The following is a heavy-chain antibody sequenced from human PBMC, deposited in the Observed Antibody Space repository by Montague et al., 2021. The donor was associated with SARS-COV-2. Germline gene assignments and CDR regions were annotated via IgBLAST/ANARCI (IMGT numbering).Heavy chain of an antibody. CDR2: IYWDDEK. V-gene: IGHV2-5*02. Sequence: PALVKPTQTLTLTCTFSGFSLSTSGVAVGWIRQSPGKALEWLALIYWDDEKRYSPSLKTRLTVTKDTSKNQVLFTMTSMDPVDTGTYYCAHSFHEPLGSISFDFWGQGTLVTVSS. CDR3: AHSFHEPLGSISFDF. CDR1: GFSLSTSGVA. D-gene: IGHD1-14*01. J-gene: IGHJ4*03.